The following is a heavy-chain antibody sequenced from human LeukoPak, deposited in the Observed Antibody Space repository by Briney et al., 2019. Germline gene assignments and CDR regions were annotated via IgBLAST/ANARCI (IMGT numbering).Heavy chain of an antibody. Sequence: SETLSLTCTVSGGSISSYYWTWVRQSAGKGLEWIGRINTSGSTNYNPSLRSRVTMSVNTSKNQFSLNLTSVTAADTAVYSCAREGGDPRWLDPWGQGTLVTVSS. V-gene: IGHV4-4*07. CDR3: AREGGDPRWLDP. D-gene: IGHD6-25*01. J-gene: IGHJ5*02. CDR1: GGSISSYY. CDR2: INTSGST.